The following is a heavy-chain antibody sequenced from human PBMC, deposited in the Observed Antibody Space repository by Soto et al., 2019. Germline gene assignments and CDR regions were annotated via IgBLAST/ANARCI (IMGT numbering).Heavy chain of an antibody. V-gene: IGHV1-46*01. CDR1: GYTFTSYY. CDR3: ARAGRLVWFGDRYYGMDV. D-gene: IGHD3-10*01. Sequence: QVQLMQSGAEVKKPGASVKVSCKASGYTFTSYYMHWVRQAPGQGLEWMGIINPSGGSTNYPQKFRRRVTMTGEPSTGTVYMELSSLRSEDTAVYYCARAGRLVWFGDRYYGMDVLWQGTTVTVSS. J-gene: IGHJ6*01. CDR2: INPSGGST.